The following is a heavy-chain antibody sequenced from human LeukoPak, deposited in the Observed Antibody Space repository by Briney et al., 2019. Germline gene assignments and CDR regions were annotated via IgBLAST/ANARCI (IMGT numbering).Heavy chain of an antibody. Sequence: SQTLSLTCAISGDSVSSNSAARNWIGQSPSRGLEWLGRTCYRSKWYHDYAVSVKSRITINPDTSKNQFSLQLNSVTPEDTAVYYCAREWSSAWSHWGQGTLVTVSS. CDR1: GDSVSSNSAA. CDR2: TCYRSKWYH. V-gene: IGHV6-1*01. J-gene: IGHJ4*02. CDR3: AREWSSAWSH. D-gene: IGHD6-19*01.